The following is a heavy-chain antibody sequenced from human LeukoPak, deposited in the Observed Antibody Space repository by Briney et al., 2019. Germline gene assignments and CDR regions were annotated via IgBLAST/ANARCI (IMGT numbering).Heavy chain of an antibody. CDR2: VYCSGSI. D-gene: IGHD3-10*01. CDR3: ARGGYYFDY. J-gene: IGHJ4*02. V-gene: IGHV4-59*01. CDR1: GGSISSYY. Sequence: SETLSLTCTVSGGSISSYYWSWIRQPPGKGLEWIGYVYCSGSINYSPSLNSRLTISVDTSKNQFSLKLSSVTAADTAVYYCARGGYYFDYWGQGTLVTISS.